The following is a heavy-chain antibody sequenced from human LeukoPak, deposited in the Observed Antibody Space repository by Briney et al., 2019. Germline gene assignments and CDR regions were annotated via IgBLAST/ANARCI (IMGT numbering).Heavy chain of an antibody. V-gene: IGHV1-2*04. CDR1: GYTFTGYY. CDR2: INPNSGGT. D-gene: IGHD5-12*01. Sequence: ASVKVSCKASGYTFTGYYMHWARQAPGQGLEWMGWINPNSGGTNYAQKFQGWVTMTRDTSISTAYMELSRLRSDDTAVYYCAGRQRSADAFDIWGQGTMVTVSS. CDR3: AGRQRSADAFDI. J-gene: IGHJ3*02.